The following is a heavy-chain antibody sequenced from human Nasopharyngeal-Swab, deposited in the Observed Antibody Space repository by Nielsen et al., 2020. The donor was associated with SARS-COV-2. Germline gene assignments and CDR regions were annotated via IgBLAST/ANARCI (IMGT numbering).Heavy chain of an antibody. CDR1: GFTFSSYA. Sequence: GESLKISCAASGFTFSSYAMHWVRQAPGKGLEWVAVISYDGSNKYYADSVKGRFTISRDNSKNTLYLQMNSLRAEDTAVYYCEAPVAGTLMDFDYWGQGTLVTVSS. CDR2: ISYDGSNK. CDR3: EAPVAGTLMDFDY. J-gene: IGHJ4*02. V-gene: IGHV3-30*04. D-gene: IGHD6-19*01.